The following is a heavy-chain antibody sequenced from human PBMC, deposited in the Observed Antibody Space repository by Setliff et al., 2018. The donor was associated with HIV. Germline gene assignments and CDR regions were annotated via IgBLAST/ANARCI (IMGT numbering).Heavy chain of an antibody. D-gene: IGHD2-2*02. CDR1: GYTFTSYY. Sequence: ASVKVSCKASGYTFTSYYMHWVRQAPGQGLEWMGMVYPSDGSTSYAQKFQGRVTMTRDTSTSTIYIELSSLTSEDTAVYYCARDNTAFDIWGQGTMVTVSS. J-gene: IGHJ3*02. CDR2: VYPSDGST. CDR3: ARDNTAFDI. V-gene: IGHV1-46*01.